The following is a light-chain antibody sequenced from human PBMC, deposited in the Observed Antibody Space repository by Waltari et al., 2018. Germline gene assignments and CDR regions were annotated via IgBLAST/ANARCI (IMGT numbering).Light chain of an antibody. V-gene: IGKV3-11*01. Sequence: EIVLTRSPATLSLSPGERATLSCRASQSVDTYLAWYQHKPGQVPRLLIYDASNRATGIPARFSGSGSGADFTLIISSLEPEDFAVYYCHQRSNWPLTFGGGTNVEIK. CDR1: QSVDTY. J-gene: IGKJ4*01. CDR2: DAS. CDR3: HQRSNWPLT.